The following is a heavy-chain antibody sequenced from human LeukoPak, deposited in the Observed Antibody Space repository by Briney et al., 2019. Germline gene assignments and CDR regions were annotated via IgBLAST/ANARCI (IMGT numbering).Heavy chain of an antibody. Sequence: GGSLRLSCAASGFTFSSYWMSWVRQAPGKGLEWVANIKQDGSEKYYVDSVKGRFTISRDNAKNSLYLQMNSLRAEDTAVYYCARHGSVNWGYYYYYMDVWGKGATVTVSS. CDR3: ARHGSVNWGYYYYYMDV. J-gene: IGHJ6*03. CDR1: GFTFSSYW. CDR2: IKQDGSEK. V-gene: IGHV3-7*01. D-gene: IGHD7-27*01.